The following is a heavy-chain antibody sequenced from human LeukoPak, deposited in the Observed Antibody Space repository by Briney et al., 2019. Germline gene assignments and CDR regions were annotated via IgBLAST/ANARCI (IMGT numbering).Heavy chain of an antibody. D-gene: IGHD6-19*01. Sequence: GRSLRLSCAASGFTFDDYAMHWVRQAPGKGLEWVSGISWNSGSIGYADSVKGRFTISRDNAKNSLYLQMNSLRAEDMALYYCAKGGYSGGWFDYWGQGTLVTVSS. CDR2: ISWNSGSI. V-gene: IGHV3-9*03. CDR1: GFTFDDYA. CDR3: AKGGYSGGWFDY. J-gene: IGHJ4*02.